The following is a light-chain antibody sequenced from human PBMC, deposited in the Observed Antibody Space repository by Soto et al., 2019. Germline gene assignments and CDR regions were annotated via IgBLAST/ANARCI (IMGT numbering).Light chain of an antibody. V-gene: IGKV1-6*01. CDR2: AAS. CDR1: QGIRSD. CDR3: LQDYNYPRT. J-gene: IGKJ1*01. Sequence: AIQMTQSPSSLSASVGDRVTITCRASQGIRSDLGWYQQKPGKAPKLLIYAASSLQSGVPSRFSGRGSGTDVTLTIHSLQPEDSATYFCLQDYNYPRTFGQGTKVEIK.